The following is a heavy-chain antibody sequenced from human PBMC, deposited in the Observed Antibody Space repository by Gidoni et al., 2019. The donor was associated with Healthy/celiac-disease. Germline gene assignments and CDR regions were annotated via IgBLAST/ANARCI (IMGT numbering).Heavy chain of an antibody. CDR1: GLPFSSYE. V-gene: IGHV3-48*03. CDR3: ARDRPHYDFWSGVDY. D-gene: IGHD3-3*01. CDR2: ISSSGSTI. J-gene: IGHJ4*02. Sequence: EVQLVESGGGLVQPGGSLRLSCAASGLPFSSYEMNWVRQAPGKGLEWVSYISSSGSTIYYADSVKGRFTNSRDNAKNSLYLQMNSLRAEDTAVYYCARDRPHYDFWSGVDYWGQGTLVTVSS.